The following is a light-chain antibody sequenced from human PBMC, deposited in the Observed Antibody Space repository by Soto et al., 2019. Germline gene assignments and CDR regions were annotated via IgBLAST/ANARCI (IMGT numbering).Light chain of an antibody. CDR3: MQGTHWPIN. CDR1: QVIVYSDGNTY. V-gene: IGKV2-30*01. Sequence: DVLMAQSPLSLHVTLGQPGSISGSSRQVIVYSDGNTYLNWFQQRPGQSPRRLIYKVSNRDSGVPDRFSGSGSGTDGTLKISRVEAEEGGVYYCMQGTHWPINFGQGTQRAIK. J-gene: IGKJ5*01. CDR2: KVS.